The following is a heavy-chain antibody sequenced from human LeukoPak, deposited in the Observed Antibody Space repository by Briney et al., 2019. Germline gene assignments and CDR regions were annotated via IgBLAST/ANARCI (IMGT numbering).Heavy chain of an antibody. CDR3: ARNSGSNPFDY. CDR2: IEQDGSQK. V-gene: IGHV3-7*01. CDR1: VFTFSSYW. J-gene: IGHJ4*02. D-gene: IGHD1-26*01. Sequence: PGGSLRLSCAASVFTFSSYWLSWVRQAPGKGLEWVASIEQDGSQKYYVDSVRGRFTISRDNAKNSVYLQTNSLRVEDTAVYYCARNSGSNPFDYWGQGTLVTVSS.